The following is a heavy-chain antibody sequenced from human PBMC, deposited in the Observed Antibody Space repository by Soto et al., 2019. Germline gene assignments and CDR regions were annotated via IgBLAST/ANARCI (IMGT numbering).Heavy chain of an antibody. Sequence: PGGSLRLSCAASGFTVSSNYMSWVRQAPGKGLEWVSVIYSGGSTYYADSVEGRFTISRDNSKNTLYLQMNSLRAEDTAVYYCARSNLRDYYYGMDVWGQGTTVTVSS. J-gene: IGHJ6*02. CDR2: IYSGGST. V-gene: IGHV3-53*01. CDR1: GFTVSSNY. CDR3: ARSNLRDYYYGMDV.